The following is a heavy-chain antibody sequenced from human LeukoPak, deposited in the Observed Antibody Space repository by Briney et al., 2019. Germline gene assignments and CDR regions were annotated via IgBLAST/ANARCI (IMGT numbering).Heavy chain of an antibody. V-gene: IGHV1-69*04. D-gene: IGHD4-17*01. CDR1: GGTFSSFA. J-gene: IGHJ2*01. CDR3: ARDHPLGTTVTNRYWYFDL. Sequence: SVKVSCKASGGTFSSFALNWVRQAPGQGLEWMGRIIPILGIANYAQKFQGRVTITADKSTSTAYMELSSLRSEDTAVYYCARDHPLGTTVTNRYWYFDLWGRGTLVTVSS. CDR2: IIPILGIA.